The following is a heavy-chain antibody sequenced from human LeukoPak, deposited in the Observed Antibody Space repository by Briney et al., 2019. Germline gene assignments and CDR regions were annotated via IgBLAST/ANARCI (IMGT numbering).Heavy chain of an antibody. CDR3: TRTSVSGDGYKVGYFDY. Sequence: GGSLRLSCAASGLTVSSNYMSWVRQAPGKGLEWVSLLYSSGGTYYADSVKGRFTISRDNSKNTLFLQMNSLTADDTAMYYCTRTSVSGDGYKVGYFDYWGQGTLVTVSS. J-gene: IGHJ4*02. CDR2: LYSSGGT. V-gene: IGHV3-53*01. D-gene: IGHD5-24*01. CDR1: GLTVSSNY.